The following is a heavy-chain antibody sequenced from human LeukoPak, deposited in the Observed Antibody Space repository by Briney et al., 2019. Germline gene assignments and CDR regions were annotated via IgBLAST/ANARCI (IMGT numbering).Heavy chain of an antibody. Sequence: ASVKVSCKASGYTFTSYGISWVRQAPGQGLEWMGWINPNSGGTNYAQKFQGRVTMTRDTSISTAYMELSRLRSDDTAVYYCARDFKYYGSGSYYAVPRIDPWGQGTLVTVSS. D-gene: IGHD3-10*01. J-gene: IGHJ5*02. CDR2: INPNSGGT. CDR1: GYTFTSYG. CDR3: ARDFKYYGSGSYYAVPRIDP. V-gene: IGHV1-2*02.